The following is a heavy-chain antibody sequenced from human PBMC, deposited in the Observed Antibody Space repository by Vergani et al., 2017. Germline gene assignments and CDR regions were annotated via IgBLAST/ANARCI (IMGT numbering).Heavy chain of an antibody. CDR2: INPNSGGT. V-gene: IGHV1-2*02. CDR3: ARVGDYGDYGDWFDP. Sequence: QVQLVQSGAEVKKPGASVKVSCKASGYTFTGYYMHWVRQAPGQGLEWMGWINPNSGGTNYAQKLQGRVTMTRDTSISTAYMELSRLRSDDTAVYYCARVGDYGDYGDWFDPWGQGTLVTVSS. J-gene: IGHJ5*02. D-gene: IGHD4-17*01. CDR1: GYTFTGYY.